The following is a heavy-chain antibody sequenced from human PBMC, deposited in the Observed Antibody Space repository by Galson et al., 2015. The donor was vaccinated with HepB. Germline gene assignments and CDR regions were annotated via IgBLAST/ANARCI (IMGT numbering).Heavy chain of an antibody. J-gene: IGHJ6*04. CDR1: GFTFSSYA. D-gene: IGHD6-13*01. CDR3: VKRIAAAEMDV. V-gene: IGHV3-64D*06. CDR2: ISSNGGST. Sequence: SLRLSCAASGFTFSSYAMHWVRQAPGKGLEYVSAISSNGGSTYYADSVKGRFTISRDNSKNTLYLQMSSLRAEDTAVYYCVKRIAAAEMDVWGKGTTVTVSS.